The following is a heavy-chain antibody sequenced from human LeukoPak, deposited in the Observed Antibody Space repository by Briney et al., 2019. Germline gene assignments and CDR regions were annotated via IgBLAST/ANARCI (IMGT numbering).Heavy chain of an antibody. D-gene: IGHD6-19*01. V-gene: IGHV4-39*01. CDR2: IYYSGGT. CDR3: ARHFSSSGWYPKEFDY. CDR1: GGSISSSSYY. Sequence: SETLSLTCTVSGGSISSSSYYWGWIRQPPGKGLEWIGSIYYSGGTYYNPSLKSRVTISVDTSKNQFSLKLSSVTAADTAVYYCARHFSSSGWYPKEFDYWGQGTLVTVSS. J-gene: IGHJ4*02.